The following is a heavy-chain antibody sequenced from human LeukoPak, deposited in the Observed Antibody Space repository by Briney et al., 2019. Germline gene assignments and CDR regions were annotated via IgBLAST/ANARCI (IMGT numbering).Heavy chain of an antibody. J-gene: IGHJ4*02. Sequence: SETLSLTCTVSGGSISSYYWSWIRQPPGKGLEWIGYIYYGGSTNYNPSLKSRVTISVDTSKNQFSLKLSSVTAADTAVYYCARLSGYYGSGIDYWGQGTLVTVSS. CDR3: ARLSGYYGSGIDY. V-gene: IGHV4-59*01. CDR2: IYYGGST. CDR1: GGSISSYY. D-gene: IGHD3-10*01.